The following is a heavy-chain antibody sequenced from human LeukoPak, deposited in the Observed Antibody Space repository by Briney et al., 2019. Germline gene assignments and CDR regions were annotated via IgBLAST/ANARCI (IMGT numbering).Heavy chain of an antibody. V-gene: IGHV3-23*01. J-gene: IGHJ3*01. CDR2: INGSGDTT. Sequence: PGGSLRLSCAASGFIFSNYAMSWVRQAPGKGLEWVSVINGSGDTTYYADSVKGRFTISRDNSKNTLFLHIDTLRTEDTAVYYCAKEPNRYGARPDAFDVWGQGTMVIVSS. CDR1: GFIFSNYA. D-gene: IGHD5-18*01. CDR3: AKEPNRYGARPDAFDV.